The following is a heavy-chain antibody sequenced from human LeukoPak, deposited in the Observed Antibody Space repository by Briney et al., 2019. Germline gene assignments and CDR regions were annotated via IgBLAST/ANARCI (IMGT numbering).Heavy chain of an antibody. D-gene: IGHD3-22*01. CDR2: IYSGGST. V-gene: IGHV3-53*01. CDR1: GFTVSSNY. J-gene: IGHJ4*02. CDR3: AKSWCYDSSGYYPSDY. Sequence: GGSLRLSCAASGFTVSSNYMSWVRQAPGKGLEWVSVIYSGGSTYYADSVKGRFTISRDNSKNTLYLQMNSLRAEDTAVYYCAKSWCYDSSGYYPSDYWGQGTLVTVSS.